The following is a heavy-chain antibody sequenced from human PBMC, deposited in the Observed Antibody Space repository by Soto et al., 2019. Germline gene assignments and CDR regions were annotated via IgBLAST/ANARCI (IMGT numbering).Heavy chain of an antibody. V-gene: IGHV3-21*01. D-gene: IGHD1-1*01. CDR2: ISSTSIYI. CDR1: GFTFSNYA. Sequence: PGGSLRLSCAASGFTFSNYAMSWVRQAPGKGLEWVSTISSTSIYIYYADSVRGRFTISRDNAKNSLYLQMNSLRAEDTAVYYCATDQLSLLNYDYWGQGTLVTVYS. CDR3: ATDQLSLLNYDY. J-gene: IGHJ4*02.